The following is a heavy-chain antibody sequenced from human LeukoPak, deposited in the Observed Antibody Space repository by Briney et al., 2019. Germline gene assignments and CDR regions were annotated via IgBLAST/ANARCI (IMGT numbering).Heavy chain of an antibody. J-gene: IGHJ4*02. CDR3: ARHTLHRVRRGVAGVIFGY. V-gene: IGHV1-2*02. Sequence: ASVKVSCKASGYTFTSYGISWVRQAPGQGLEWMGWINPNSGGTNYAQKFQGRVTMTRDTSISTAYMELSRLRSDDTAVYYCARHTLHRVRRGVAGVIFGYWGQGTLVTVSS. CDR2: INPNSGGT. CDR1: GYTFTSYG. D-gene: IGHD6-19*01.